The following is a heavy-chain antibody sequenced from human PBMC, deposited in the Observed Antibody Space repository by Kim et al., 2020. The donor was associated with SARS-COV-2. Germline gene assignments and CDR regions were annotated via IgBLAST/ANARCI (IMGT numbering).Heavy chain of an antibody. D-gene: IGHD1-26*01. CDR3: ARADRGIVGATVYYFDY. Sequence: ASVKVSCKASGYTFTSYDINWVRQATGQVLEWMGWMNPNSGNTGYAQKFQGRVTMTRNTSISTAYMELSSLRSEDTAVYYCARADRGIVGATVYYFDYWGQGTLVTVSS. V-gene: IGHV1-8*02. J-gene: IGHJ4*02. CDR1: GYTFTSYD. CDR2: MNPNSGNT.